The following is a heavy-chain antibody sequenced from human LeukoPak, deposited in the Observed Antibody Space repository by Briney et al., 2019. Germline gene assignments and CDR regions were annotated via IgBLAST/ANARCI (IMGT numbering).Heavy chain of an antibody. D-gene: IGHD3-22*01. CDR2: VSGSGGST. Sequence: GGSLRLSCAASGFTFSNFAMSWVRQAPGKGLEWVSAVSGSGGSTYYADSVKGRFTISRDNSKNTLYLQMNSLRAEDTAVYYCAKEYYYDSSGYPFDYWGQGTLVTVSS. J-gene: IGHJ4*02. CDR1: GFTFSNFA. CDR3: AKEYYYDSSGYPFDY. V-gene: IGHV3-23*01.